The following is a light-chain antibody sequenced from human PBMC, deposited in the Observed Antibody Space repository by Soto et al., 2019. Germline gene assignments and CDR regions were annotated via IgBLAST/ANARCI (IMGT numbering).Light chain of an antibody. CDR1: NIGGKS. CDR2: DDS. CDR3: QSVDTSGSFV. V-gene: IGLV3-21*02. J-gene: IGLJ1*01. Sequence: SYELAQPPSVSVAPGQTARITCGGNNIGGKSVHWYQQKPGQAPVLVVYDDSDRPSGIPERFSGSSSGTTVTLTISGVQAEDEADYYCQSVDTSGSFVFGTGTRSPS.